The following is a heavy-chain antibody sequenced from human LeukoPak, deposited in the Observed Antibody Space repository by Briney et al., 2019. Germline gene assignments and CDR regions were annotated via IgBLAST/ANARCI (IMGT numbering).Heavy chain of an antibody. CDR2: INPNSGGT. V-gene: IGHV1-2*02. Sequence: ASVKVSCKASGYTFTGYNMHWVRQAPGQGLEWMGWINPNSGGTNYAQKFQGRVTMTRDTSISTAYMELSRLRSDDTAVYYCARDSPEDSSSYWFDPWGQGTLVTVSS. CDR3: ARDSPEDSSSYWFDP. J-gene: IGHJ5*02. CDR1: GYTFTGYN. D-gene: IGHD6-13*01.